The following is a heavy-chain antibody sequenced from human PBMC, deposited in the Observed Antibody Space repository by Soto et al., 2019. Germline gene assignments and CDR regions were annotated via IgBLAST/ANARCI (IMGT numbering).Heavy chain of an antibody. D-gene: IGHD3-16*01. CDR2: IYPGDSDT. J-gene: IGHJ6*02. Sequence: RGESLKISCKGSGYSFTSYWIGWVRQMPGKCLEWMWIIYPGDSDTNYSPSFQGHVTISADKSISTAYLQWSSLKASDTAMYYCARHLTESLGRVYYGMDVWGQGTTVTVSS. CDR3: ARHLTESLGRVYYGMDV. V-gene: IGHV5-51*01. CDR1: GYSFTSYW.